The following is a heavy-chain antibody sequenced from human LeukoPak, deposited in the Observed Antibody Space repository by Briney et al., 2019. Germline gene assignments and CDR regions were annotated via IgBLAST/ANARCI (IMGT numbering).Heavy chain of an antibody. J-gene: IGHJ4*02. V-gene: IGHV4-59*01. Sequence: SETLSLTCTVSGGSISSYYWSWIRQPPGKGLEWIGYIYYSGNTNYNPSLKSRVTISVDTSKNQFSLKLSSVTAADTAVYYCARTLSEYSSSSLGYWGQGTLVTVSS. CDR2: IYYSGNT. CDR3: ARTLSEYSSSSLGY. D-gene: IGHD6-6*01. CDR1: GGSISSYY.